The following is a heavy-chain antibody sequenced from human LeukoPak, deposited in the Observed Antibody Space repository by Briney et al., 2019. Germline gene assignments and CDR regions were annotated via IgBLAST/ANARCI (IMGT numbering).Heavy chain of an antibody. Sequence: PSETLSLTCAVYGGSFSGYYWSWIRQPPGKGLEWIGRIHTSGSTNYNPSLKSRVTTPIDTSKNQFSLKLSSVTAADTAVYYCARGHYYAFDIWGQGTVVTVSS. CDR3: ARGHYYAFDI. D-gene: IGHD3-10*01. CDR1: GGSFSGYY. J-gene: IGHJ3*02. V-gene: IGHV4-59*10. CDR2: IHTSGST.